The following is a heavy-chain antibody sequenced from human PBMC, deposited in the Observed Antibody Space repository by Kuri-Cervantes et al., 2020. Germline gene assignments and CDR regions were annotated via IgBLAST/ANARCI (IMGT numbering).Heavy chain of an antibody. D-gene: IGHD2-15*01. V-gene: IGHV6-1*01. CDR3: ARERFWYCSGGSCYSQVRYFDY. CDR1: GDSVPSNSAA. Sequence: SQTLSLTCAIFGDSVPSNSAAWNWIRQSPSRGLERLGRTYYRSKWYNDYAVSVKSRITINPDTSKNQFSLQLNSVTPEDTAVYYCARERFWYCSGGSCYSQVRYFDYWGQGTLVTVSS. CDR2: TYYRSKWYN. J-gene: IGHJ4*02.